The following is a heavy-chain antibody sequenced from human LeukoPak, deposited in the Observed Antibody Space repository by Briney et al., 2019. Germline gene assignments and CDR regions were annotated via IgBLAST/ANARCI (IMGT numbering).Heavy chain of an antibody. CDR3: ARLSSWVFEI. CDR2: MYTGGGT. V-gene: IGHV3-66*04. D-gene: IGHD3-16*01. J-gene: IGHJ3*02. Sequence: PGGSLRLSCVGLTFTVSDTFMSWVRQAPGKGLDWVSTMYTGGGTDYADSVKGRFTISRDSSKNTVYLQMNSLRAEDTAVYFCARLSSWVFEIWGQGTMVTVSS. CDR1: TFTVSDTF.